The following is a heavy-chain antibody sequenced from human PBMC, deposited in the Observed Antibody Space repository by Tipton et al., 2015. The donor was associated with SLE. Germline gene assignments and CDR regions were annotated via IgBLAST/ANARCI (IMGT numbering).Heavy chain of an antibody. CDR3: ASSPPRYGSGSYYRGTYFDY. Sequence: QLVQSGAEVKKPGESLKISCKGSGYSFTSYWIGWVRQMPGKGLEWMGIIYPGDSDTRYSPSFQGQVTISADKSISTAYLQWSSLKASDTAMYYCASSPPRYGSGSYYRGTYFDYWGQGTLVTVSS. V-gene: IGHV5-51*01. J-gene: IGHJ4*02. CDR2: IYPGDSDT. D-gene: IGHD3-10*01. CDR1: GYSFTSYW.